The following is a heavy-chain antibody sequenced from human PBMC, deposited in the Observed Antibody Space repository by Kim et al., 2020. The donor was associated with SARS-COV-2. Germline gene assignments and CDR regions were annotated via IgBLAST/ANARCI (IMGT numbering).Heavy chain of an antibody. D-gene: IGHD6-19*01. CDR2: INHSGST. V-gene: IGHV4-34*01. CDR1: GGSFSGYY. J-gene: IGHJ6*03. CDR3: SRGTRQWRVRGPYYYYIDV. Sequence: SETLSLTCAAYGGSFSGYYWSWIRQPPGKGLEWIWEINHSGSTNYNPSLKSRVTISVDTSKNQFSLKLSSVTADTAVYYCSRGTRQWRVRGPYYYYIDVWGKGNTVTVSS.